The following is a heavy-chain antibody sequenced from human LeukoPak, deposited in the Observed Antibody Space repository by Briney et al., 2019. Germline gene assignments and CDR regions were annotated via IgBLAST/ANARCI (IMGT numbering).Heavy chain of an antibody. D-gene: IGHD3-10*01. Sequence: PGGSLRLSCAASGFTFSSYGMHWVRQAPGKGLEWVAFIRYDGSNKYYADSVKGRFTISRDSSKNTLYLQMNSLRAEDTAVYYCANAPNYYGSGSYYTLYYYYGMDVWGQGTTVTVSS. CDR2: IRYDGSNK. CDR3: ANAPNYYGSGSYYTLYYYYGMDV. V-gene: IGHV3-30*02. J-gene: IGHJ6*02. CDR1: GFTFSSYG.